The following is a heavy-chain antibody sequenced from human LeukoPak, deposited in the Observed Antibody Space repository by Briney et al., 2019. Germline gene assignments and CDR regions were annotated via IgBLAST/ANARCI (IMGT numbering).Heavy chain of an antibody. CDR2: IRYDGSNK. J-gene: IGHJ4*02. CDR1: GFTFSSYG. V-gene: IGHV3-30*02. CDR3: AAPAPSEAGNVGGHFDY. Sequence: GGSLRLSCAASGFTFSSYGMHWVRQAPGKGLEWVAFIRYDGSNKYYADSVKGRFTVSRDNSKNTLYLQMNSLRAEDTAVYYCAAPAPSEAGNVGGHFDYWGQGTLVTVSS. D-gene: IGHD6-19*01.